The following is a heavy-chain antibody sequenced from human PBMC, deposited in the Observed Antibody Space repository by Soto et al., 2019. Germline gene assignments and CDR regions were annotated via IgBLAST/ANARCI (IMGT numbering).Heavy chain of an antibody. CDR2: MNPNSGNT. D-gene: IGHD6-19*01. V-gene: IGHV1-8*01. CDR3: ARDSSGWYYYYYGMDV. CDR1: GYTCTSYD. Sequence: ASVKVSCKASGYTCTSYDINWVRQATGQGLEWMGWMNPNSGNTGYAQKFQGRVTMTRNTSISTAYMELSSLRSEDTAVYYCARDSSGWYYYYYGMDVWGQGTTVTVSS. J-gene: IGHJ6*02.